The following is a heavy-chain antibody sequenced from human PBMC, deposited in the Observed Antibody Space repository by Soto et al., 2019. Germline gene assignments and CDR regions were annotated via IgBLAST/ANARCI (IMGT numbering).Heavy chain of an antibody. V-gene: IGHV4-31*03. CDR1: GGSISGGGYY. Sequence: SETLSLTCTVSGGSISGGGYYWSWIRQHPGKGLEWIGYIYYSGSTYYNPSLKSRVTISVDTSKNQFSLRLSSVTAADTAVYYCARGVDAGVDYWGQGTLVTVSS. CDR3: ARGVDAGVDY. J-gene: IGHJ4*02. CDR2: IYYSGST.